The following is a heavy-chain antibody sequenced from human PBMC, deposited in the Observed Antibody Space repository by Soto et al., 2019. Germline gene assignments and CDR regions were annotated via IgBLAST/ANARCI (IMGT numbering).Heavy chain of an antibody. CDR1: GYSFTNND. V-gene: IGHV1-8*01. D-gene: IGHD3-9*01. CDR2: MNPGSGDT. CDR3: ARRATCGTINRFNP. Sequence: ASVKVSCKASGYSFTNNDVSWVRQATGQGLEWMGWMNPGSGDTGYAQKFQGRVTMTRDISIATAYMELSSLRSDDTAIYYCARRATCGTINRFNPWGQQTRFRVSS. J-gene: IGHJ5*02.